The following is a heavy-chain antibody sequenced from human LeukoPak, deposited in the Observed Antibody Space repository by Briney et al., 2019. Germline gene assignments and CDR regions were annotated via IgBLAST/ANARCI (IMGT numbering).Heavy chain of an antibody. CDR3: AKSGDYQSPYYYYYMDV. CDR1: GFTFSSYN. J-gene: IGHJ6*03. Sequence: GGSLRLSCAASGFTFSSYNMNWVRQAPGKGLEWVSYISSSSSTIYYADSVKGRFTISRDNSKNTLYLQMNSLRAEDTAVYYCAKSGDYQSPYYYYYMDVWGKGTTVTVSS. V-gene: IGHV3-48*01. CDR2: ISSSSSTI. D-gene: IGHD4-17*01.